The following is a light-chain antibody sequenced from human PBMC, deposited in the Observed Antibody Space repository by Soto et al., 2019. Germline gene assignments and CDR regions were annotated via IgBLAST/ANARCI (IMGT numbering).Light chain of an antibody. CDR3: SSYTSSSTVV. CDR2: DVS. V-gene: IGLV2-14*01. J-gene: IGLJ2*01. Sequence: QSALTQPASVSGSPGQSITISCTGTSSDVCGYNYVSWYQQHPGKAPKLMIYDVSNRPLGVSNRFSGSKSGNTASLTISGLQAEDEADYYCSSYTSSSTVVFGGGTQLTVL. CDR1: SSDVCGYNY.